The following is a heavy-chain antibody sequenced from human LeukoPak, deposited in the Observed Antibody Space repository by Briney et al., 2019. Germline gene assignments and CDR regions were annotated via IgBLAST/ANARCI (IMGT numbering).Heavy chain of an antibody. CDR1: GFTFSSYA. Sequence: PGGSLRLSCAASGFTFSSYAMSWVRQAPGKGLEWGSAISGSGGSTYYADSVKGRFTIARDNSKNTLYLQMNSLRAEDTAVYYCAKEIFGVVIGDNWFDHWGQGTLVTVSS. D-gene: IGHD3-3*01. CDR3: AKEIFGVVIGDNWFDH. V-gene: IGHV3-23*01. J-gene: IGHJ5*02. CDR2: ISGSGGST.